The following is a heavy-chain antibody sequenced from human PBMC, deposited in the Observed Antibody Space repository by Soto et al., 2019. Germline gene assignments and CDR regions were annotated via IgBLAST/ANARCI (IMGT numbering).Heavy chain of an antibody. J-gene: IGHJ6*02. V-gene: IGHV3-23*01. CDR3: AKAPIGIYYYYGMDV. D-gene: IGHD2-15*01. Sequence: GGSLRLSCAASGFTFSSYAMSWVRQAPGKGLEWVSAISGSGGSTYYADSVKGRFTISRDNSKNTLYLQMSSLRAEDTAVYYCAKAPIGIYYYYGMDVWGQGTTVTVSS. CDR1: GFTFSSYA. CDR2: ISGSGGST.